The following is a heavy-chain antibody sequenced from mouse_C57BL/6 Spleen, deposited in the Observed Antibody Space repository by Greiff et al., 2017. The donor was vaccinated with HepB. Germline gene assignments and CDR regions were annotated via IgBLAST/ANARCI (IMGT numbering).Heavy chain of an antibody. CDR2: IDPSDSYT. Sequence: QVQLQQPGAELVRPGTSVKLSCKASGYTFTSYWMHWVKQRPGQGLEWIGVIDPSDSYTNYNQKFKGKATLTVDTSSSTAYMQLSSLTSEDSAVYYCARSAGYYGFDYWGQGTTLTVSS. CDR1: GYTFTSYW. J-gene: IGHJ2*01. D-gene: IGHD1-1*01. CDR3: ARSAGYYGFDY. V-gene: IGHV1-59*01.